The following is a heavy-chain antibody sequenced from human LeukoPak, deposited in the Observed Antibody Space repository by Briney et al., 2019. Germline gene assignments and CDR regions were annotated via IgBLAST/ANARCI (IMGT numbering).Heavy chain of an antibody. CDR1: GGSISSYY. Sequence: SETLSLTCTVSGGSISSYYWSWIRQPPGKGLEWIGYIYYSGSTNYNPSLKSRVTISVDTPKNQFSLKLSSVTAADTAVYYCARHRATIFGVVSWFDPWGQGTLVTVSS. CDR3: ARHRATIFGVVSWFDP. D-gene: IGHD3-3*01. CDR2: IYYSGST. J-gene: IGHJ5*02. V-gene: IGHV4-59*08.